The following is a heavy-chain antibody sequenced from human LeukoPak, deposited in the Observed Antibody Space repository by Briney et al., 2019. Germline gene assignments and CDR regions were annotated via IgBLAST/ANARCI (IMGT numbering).Heavy chain of an antibody. Sequence: GESLRLSCAASGFTFSSYNMNWVRQAPGKGLEWVSSISSSSSYIYYADSLKGRFTISRDNAKNTLYLQMNSLRAEDTAVYYCVPRKEWSCYMDVWGKGTTVTVSS. V-gene: IGHV3-21*04. CDR1: GFTFSSYN. D-gene: IGHD3-3*01. J-gene: IGHJ6*03. CDR3: VPRKEWSCYMDV. CDR2: ISSSSSYI.